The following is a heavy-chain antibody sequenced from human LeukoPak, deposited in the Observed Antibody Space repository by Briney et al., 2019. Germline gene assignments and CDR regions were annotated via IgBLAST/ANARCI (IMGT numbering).Heavy chain of an antibody. CDR2: IGTSSTTI. CDR1: GFTFSSYT. J-gene: IGHJ2*01. CDR3: AKDSSSGYYHWGHWYFDL. Sequence: GGSLRLSCAASGFTFSSYTMNWVRQPPGKGLEWVSNIGTSSTTIYYADSVKGRFTISRDNAKNSLYLQMNSLRAEDTALYYCAKDSSSGYYHWGHWYFDLWGRGTLVTVSS. V-gene: IGHV3-48*01. D-gene: IGHD3-22*01.